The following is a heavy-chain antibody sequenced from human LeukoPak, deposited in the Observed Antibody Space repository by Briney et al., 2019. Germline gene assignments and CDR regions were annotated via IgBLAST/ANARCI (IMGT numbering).Heavy chain of an antibody. CDR2: IYTSGST. V-gene: IGHV4-4*07. D-gene: IGHD2/OR15-2a*01. CDR3: ARSPIYPDAFDI. J-gene: IGHJ3*02. Sequence: SSETLSLTCTVSGGSISSYYWSWIRQPAGKGLEWLGRIYTSGSTNYNPSLKSRVTMSVDTSKNQFSLKLSSVTAADTAVYYCARSPIYPDAFDIWGQGTMVTVSS. CDR1: GGSISSYY.